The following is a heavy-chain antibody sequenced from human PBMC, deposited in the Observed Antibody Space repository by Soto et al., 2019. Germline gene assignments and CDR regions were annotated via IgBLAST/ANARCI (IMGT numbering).Heavy chain of an antibody. CDR1: GFTFSNYA. CDR2: ISGSGDTT. J-gene: IGHJ4*02. Sequence: EVQVLESGGGLVQPGGSLRLSCAASGFTFSNYAMSWVRQAPGKGLEWVSAISGSGDTTFYADSVKGRFTISRDNSKNTLYLQMNSLRAEDTAVYYCAKDPKTAAGGVFDYRGQGTLVTVSS. D-gene: IGHD6-13*01. CDR3: AKDPKTAAGGVFDY. V-gene: IGHV3-23*01.